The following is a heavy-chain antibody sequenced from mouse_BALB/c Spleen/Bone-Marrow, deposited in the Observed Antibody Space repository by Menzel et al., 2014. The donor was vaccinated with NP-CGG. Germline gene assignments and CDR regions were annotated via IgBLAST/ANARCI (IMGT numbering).Heavy chain of an antibody. V-gene: IGHV1S137*01. D-gene: IGHD1-1*01. J-gene: IGHJ1*01. CDR3: ARDGSSWGYFDV. CDR2: ISTYYGDA. CDR1: GYTFTDYA. Sequence: VQRVESGAELVRPGVSVEISCKGSGYTFTDYAMHWVKQSHAKSLEWIGVISTYYGDASYDQKFKGKATMTVDKSSSTAYMELARLTSEDSAIYYCARDGSSWGYFDVWGAGTTVTVSS.